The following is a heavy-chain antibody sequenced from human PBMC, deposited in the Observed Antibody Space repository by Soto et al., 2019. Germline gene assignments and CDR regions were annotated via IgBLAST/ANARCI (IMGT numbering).Heavy chain of an antibody. J-gene: IGHJ5*01. CDR3: ARQGSNNWFDS. Sequence: EVQLVQSGAEVKKPGESLKISCRVFGYRFTNYWIGWVRQMPGKGLEWMGLIYPGDSDTRYSPSFQGQVTISADKSISTAYLQWSSLKASDGAVYYCARQGSNNWFDSWGQGTLVTVSS. CDR2: IYPGDSDT. CDR1: GYRFTNYW. V-gene: IGHV5-51*01.